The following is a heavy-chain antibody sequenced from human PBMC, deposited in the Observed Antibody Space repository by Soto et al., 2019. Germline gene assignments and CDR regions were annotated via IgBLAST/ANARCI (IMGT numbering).Heavy chain of an antibody. V-gene: IGHV3-30*18. J-gene: IGHJ4*02. Sequence: QVQLVESGGGVVQPGRSLRLSCAASGFTFSSYGMHWVRQAPGKGLEWVAVISYDGSNKYYADSVKGRFTISRENSKNTLYRQMNSLRDEDTAVYYCAKEYGDYSYFDYWGQGTLVTVYS. CDR1: GFTFSSYG. D-gene: IGHD4-17*01. CDR3: AKEYGDYSYFDY. CDR2: ISYDGSNK.